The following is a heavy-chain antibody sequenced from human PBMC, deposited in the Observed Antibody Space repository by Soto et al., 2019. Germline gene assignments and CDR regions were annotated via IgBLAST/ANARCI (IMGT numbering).Heavy chain of an antibody. CDR3: ADFDY. CDR2: IKSKAHGGTI. J-gene: IGHJ4*02. Sequence: GGSLKLSCAASGFTLSKVWMNWVRQAPGKGLEWVGRIKSKAHGGTIDYAAPVNDRFTISRDDSKDTLYLQMNSLKTEDTAVAVAADFDYWGQGTLVTVSS. CDR1: GFTLSKVW. V-gene: IGHV3-15*07. D-gene: IGHD6-19*01.